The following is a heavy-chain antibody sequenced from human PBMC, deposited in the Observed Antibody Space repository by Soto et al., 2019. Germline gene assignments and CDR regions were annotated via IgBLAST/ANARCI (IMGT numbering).Heavy chain of an antibody. V-gene: IGHV3-30*18. D-gene: IGHD4-4*01. J-gene: IGHJ6*02. CDR3: AKDLSVTPRLYYYYGMDV. CDR2: ISYDGSNK. Sequence: PGGSLRLSCAASGFTFSSYGMHWVRQAPGKGLEWVAVISYDGSNKYYADSVKGRFTISRDNSKNTLYLQMNSLRAEDTAVYYCAKDLSVTPRLYYYYGMDVWGQGTTVTVSS. CDR1: GFTFSSYG.